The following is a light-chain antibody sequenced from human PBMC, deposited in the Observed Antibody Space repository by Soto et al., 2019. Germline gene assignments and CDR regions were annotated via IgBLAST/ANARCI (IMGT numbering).Light chain of an antibody. CDR3: QQRSNCWT. V-gene: IGKV3-11*01. Sequence: EIVLTQSPATLSLSPGERATLSCRASQSVSSYLAWYQQKPGQAPRLLIYDASNRATGIPARFSGSGSGTDFPLTISSLEPEDFAVYYCQQRSNCWTFGQGTKVEIK. CDR2: DAS. CDR1: QSVSSY. J-gene: IGKJ1*01.